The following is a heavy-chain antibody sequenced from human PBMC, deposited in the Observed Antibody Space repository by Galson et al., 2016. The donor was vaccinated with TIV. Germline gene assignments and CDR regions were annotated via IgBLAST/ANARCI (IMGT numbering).Heavy chain of an antibody. CDR3: ARGPAENY. CDR1: GDTFSNYT. Sequence: SVKVSCKASGDTFSNYTISWVRQAPGQGLEWMGRIIPILNIANYAQEFQGRVTITADESTSTVYMELNSPRSDDTAVYYCARGPAENYWGQGTLVTVSS. CDR2: IIPILNIA. V-gene: IGHV1-69*02. J-gene: IGHJ4*02.